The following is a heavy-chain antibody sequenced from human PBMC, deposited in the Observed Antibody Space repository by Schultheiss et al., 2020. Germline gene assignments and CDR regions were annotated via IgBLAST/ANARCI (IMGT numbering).Heavy chain of an antibody. D-gene: IGHD3-3*01. CDR2: INPNSGGT. Sequence: ASVKVSCKASGYTFTGYYMHWVRQAPGQGLEWMGRINPNSGGTNYAQKFQGRVTMTRDTSISTAYMELSRLRSDDTAVYYCARTTILDYYHYVMDVWGQGTTVTVSS. J-gene: IGHJ6*02. V-gene: IGHV1-2*06. CDR3: ARTTILDYYHYVMDV. CDR1: GYTFTGYY.